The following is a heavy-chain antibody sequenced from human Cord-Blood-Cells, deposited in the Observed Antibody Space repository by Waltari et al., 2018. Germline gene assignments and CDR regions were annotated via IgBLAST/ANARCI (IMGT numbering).Heavy chain of an antibody. CDR1: GFPFSSYS. Sequence: EVQLVESGGGLVKPGGSLRLSCAASGFPFSSYSMNWVSQAPGKGLEWVSSISSSSSYIYYADSVKGRFTISRDNAKNSLYLQMNSLRAEDTAVYYCARIEYSSSSFDYWGQGTLVTVSS. D-gene: IGHD6-6*01. CDR2: ISSSSSYI. V-gene: IGHV3-21*01. CDR3: ARIEYSSSSFDY. J-gene: IGHJ4*02.